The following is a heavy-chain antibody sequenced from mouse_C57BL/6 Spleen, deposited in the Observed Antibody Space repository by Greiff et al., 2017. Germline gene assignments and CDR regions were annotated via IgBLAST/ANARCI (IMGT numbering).Heavy chain of an antibody. CDR1: GYAFSSSW. D-gene: IGHD2-5*01. CDR2: IYPGDGDT. J-gene: IGHJ2*01. V-gene: IGHV1-82*01. Sequence: VQLQESGPELVKPGASVKISCKASGYAFSSSWMNWVKQRPGKGLEWIGRIYPGDGDTNYNGKFKGKATLTADKSSSTAYMQLSSLTSEDSTVYFCAREGNSNYFHSWGQGTTLTVSS. CDR3: AREGNSNYFHS.